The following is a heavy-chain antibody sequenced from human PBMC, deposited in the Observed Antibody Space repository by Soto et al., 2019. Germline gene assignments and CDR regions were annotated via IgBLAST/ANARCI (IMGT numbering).Heavy chain of an antibody. Sequence: ASVKVSCKASGYTFSTYAMHWVRQAPGQRLEWMGWINAGNGNTKYSQKFQGRVTITRDTSASTAYMELSSLRSEDTAVYYCARAPSWWYFELWGRGTLVTVSS. CDR2: INAGNGNT. CDR3: ARAPSWWYFEL. J-gene: IGHJ2*01. CDR1: GYTFSTYA. V-gene: IGHV1-3*01.